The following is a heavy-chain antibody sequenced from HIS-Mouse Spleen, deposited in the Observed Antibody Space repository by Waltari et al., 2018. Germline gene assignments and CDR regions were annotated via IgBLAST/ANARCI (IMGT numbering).Heavy chain of an antibody. J-gene: IGHJ4*02. CDR1: GYTFTGYY. CDR2: INPNSGGT. D-gene: IGHD6-13*01. CDR3: ARGRYSSSWYYFDY. Sequence: QVQLVQYGAEVKKPGASVKVSCKASGYTFTGYYMHRVREAPGQGLEWMGWINPNSGGTNYAQKFQGRVTMTRDTSISTAYMELSRLRSDDTAVYYCARGRYSSSWYYFDYWGQGTLVTVSS. V-gene: IGHV1-2*02.